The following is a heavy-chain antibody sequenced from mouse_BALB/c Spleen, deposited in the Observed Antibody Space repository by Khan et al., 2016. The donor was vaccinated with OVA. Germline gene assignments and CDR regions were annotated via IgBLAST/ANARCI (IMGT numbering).Heavy chain of an antibody. D-gene: IGHD2-1*01. J-gene: IGHJ3*01. CDR3: ARNHYAYYPWFAY. V-gene: IGHV8-12*01. CDR1: GFSLTTSGMG. CDR2: IYWDDDK. Sequence: QVTLKESGPGILQPSQTLSLTCSFSGFSLTTSGMGVTWIRQPSGKGLDWLAHIYWDDDKRYNPSLKSRLTISKDTSRNQVFLKITSVDTADTATYDCARNHYAYYPWFAYWGQGTLVTVSA.